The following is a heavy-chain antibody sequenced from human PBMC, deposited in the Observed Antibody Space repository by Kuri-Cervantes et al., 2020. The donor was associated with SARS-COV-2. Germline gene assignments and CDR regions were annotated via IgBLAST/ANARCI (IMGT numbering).Heavy chain of an antibody. Sequence: SVKVSCKASGGTFSSYAISWVRQAPGQGLEWMGGIIPIFGIANYAQKFQGRVTITADKSTSTAYMELSSLRSEDTAVYYCATAPRPILTGKNWFDPWGQGTLVTVSS. CDR3: ATAPRPILTGKNWFDP. J-gene: IGHJ5*02. CDR1: GGTFSSYA. CDR2: IIPIFGIA. D-gene: IGHD3-9*01. V-gene: IGHV1-69*10.